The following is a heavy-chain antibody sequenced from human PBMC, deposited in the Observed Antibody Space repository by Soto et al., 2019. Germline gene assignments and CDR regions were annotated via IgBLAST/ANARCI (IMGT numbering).Heavy chain of an antibody. CDR1: GGSISSYY. J-gene: IGHJ4*02. CDR2: IYYSGST. D-gene: IGHD3-16*02. V-gene: IGHV4-59*08. CDR3: ARRYYDYIWGSYRYEYYFDY. Sequence: PSETLSLTCTVSGGSISSYYWSWIRQPPGKGLEWIGYIYYSGSTNYNPSLKSRVTISVDTSKNQFSLKLSSVTAADTAVYYCARRYYDYIWGSYRYEYYFDYWGQGTLVTVSS.